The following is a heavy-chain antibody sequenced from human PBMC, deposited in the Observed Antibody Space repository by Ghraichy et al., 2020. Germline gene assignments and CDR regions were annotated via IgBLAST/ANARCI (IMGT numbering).Heavy chain of an antibody. J-gene: IGHJ4*02. Sequence: SETLSLTCSVYGGSIGGYYWSWIRHSPGQGLEWIGEINYVGVTIYNPSLESRVTISLDTYNNQFSLSLASVTAADTALYFCARGRYCGGGACYPRPSSFDYWGQGIPVTGSS. CDR2: INYVGVT. CDR1: GGSIGGYY. V-gene: IGHV4-34*01. CDR3: ARGRYCGGGACYPRPSSFDY. D-gene: IGHD2-15*01.